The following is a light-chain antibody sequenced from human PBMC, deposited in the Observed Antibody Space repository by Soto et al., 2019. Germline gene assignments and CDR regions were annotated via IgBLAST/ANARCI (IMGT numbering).Light chain of an antibody. Sequence: EIVLTQSPGTLSLSPGERATLSCRASQSVSSSYLAWYQQKPGQAPRLLLYGVSSRATGIPDRFSGSGSGTDFTLTISRLEPEDFAVFYCQQYGSSPMTFGQGTRLEIK. V-gene: IGKV3-20*01. CDR3: QQYGSSPMT. J-gene: IGKJ5*01. CDR1: QSVSSSY. CDR2: GVS.